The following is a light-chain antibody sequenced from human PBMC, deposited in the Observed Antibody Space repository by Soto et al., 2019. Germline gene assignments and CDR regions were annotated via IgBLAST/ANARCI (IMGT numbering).Light chain of an antibody. J-gene: IGKJ2*01. V-gene: IGKV3-20*01. CDR3: QQYGRSPYS. CDR2: GVS. Sequence: EIVLTQSPGTLSLSLGERVTLSCRASQSASSNYLAWYQQKPGQAPRLLIYGVSSRATGIPDRFTGSGSGRDFALTISRLEPEDFAVYYCQQYGRSPYSFGQGTKLEIK. CDR1: QSASSNY.